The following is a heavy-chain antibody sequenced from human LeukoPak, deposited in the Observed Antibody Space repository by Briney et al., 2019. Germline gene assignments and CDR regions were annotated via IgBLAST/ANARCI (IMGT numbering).Heavy chain of an antibody. V-gene: IGHV3-23*01. CDR2: ISGSGGST. J-gene: IGHJ4*02. CDR3: AKSTGGLELLSPSDY. CDR1: GFTFSSYA. Sequence: GGSLRLSCAASGFTFSSYAMSWVRQAPGKGLEWVSAISGSGGSTYYADSVKGRFTISRDNSKNTLYLQMNSLRAEDTAVYYCAKSTGGLELLSPSDYWGQGTLVTVSS. D-gene: IGHD2-8*02.